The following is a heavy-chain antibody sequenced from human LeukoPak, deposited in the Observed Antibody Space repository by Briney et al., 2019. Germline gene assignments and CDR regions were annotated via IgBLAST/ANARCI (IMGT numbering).Heavy chain of an antibody. CDR2: ISYDGSNK. V-gene: IGHV3-30*03. CDR1: GFTFSSYG. D-gene: IGHD5-12*01. Sequence: GGSLRLSCAASGFTFSSYGMHWVRQAPGKGLEWAAVISYDGSNKYYADSVKGRFTISRDNSKNTLYLQMNSLRAEDTAVYYCAASSGYDFPFDYWGQGTLVTVSS. J-gene: IGHJ4*02. CDR3: AASSGYDFPFDY.